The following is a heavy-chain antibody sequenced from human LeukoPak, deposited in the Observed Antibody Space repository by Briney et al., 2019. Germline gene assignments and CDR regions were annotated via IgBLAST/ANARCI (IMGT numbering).Heavy chain of an antibody. CDR2: ISSSSSYI. CDR3: ARGVYIAAAQYAY. V-gene: IGHV3-21*04. CDR1: GFTFSSYS. Sequence: PGGSLRLSCAASGFTFSSYSMTWVRQAPGKGLERVSSISSSSSYIYYADSVKGRFTISRDNAKNSRYLQMNSLRAEDTAVYYCARGVYIAAAQYAYWGQGTLVTVSS. J-gene: IGHJ4*02. D-gene: IGHD6-13*01.